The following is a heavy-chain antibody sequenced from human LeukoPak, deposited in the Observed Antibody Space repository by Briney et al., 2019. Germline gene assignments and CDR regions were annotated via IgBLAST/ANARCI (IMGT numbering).Heavy chain of an antibody. CDR2: IIPILGIA. Sequence: GASVKVSCKASGGTFSSYTISWVRQAPGQGLEWMGRIIPILGIAKYAQKFQGRVTITADKSTSTAYMELSSLRSEDTAVYYCARDSYYDSSGLFDYWGQGTLVTVSS. J-gene: IGHJ4*02. D-gene: IGHD3-22*01. CDR1: GGTFSSYT. CDR3: ARDSYYDSSGLFDY. V-gene: IGHV1-69*04.